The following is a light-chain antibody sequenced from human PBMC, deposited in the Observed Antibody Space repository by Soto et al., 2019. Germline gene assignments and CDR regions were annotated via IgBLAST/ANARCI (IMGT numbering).Light chain of an antibody. Sequence: DIQMTQSPSTLSASVGDRVTITCRASQSISSWLAWYQQKPGKAPKLLIYAASSLESGVPSRFSGSGSGTEFTLTISSLQPDDFSTYYCQHYTLYPWTFGQGTKVEIQ. J-gene: IGKJ1*01. CDR3: QHYTLYPWT. V-gene: IGKV1-5*01. CDR1: QSISSW. CDR2: AAS.